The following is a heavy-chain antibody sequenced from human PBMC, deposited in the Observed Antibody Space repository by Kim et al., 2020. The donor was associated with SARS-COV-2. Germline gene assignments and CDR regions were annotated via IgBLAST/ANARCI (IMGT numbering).Heavy chain of an antibody. V-gene: IGHV3-48*02. Sequence: GGSLRLSCAASGFTFYDYGMTWVRQAPGKGLEWLSYIGGGSFTILYADSVKGRFTISRDNAKNSLYLQMNSLRNEDTAFYYCARDYSRYFYWSFGLWGQG. CDR1: GFTFYDYG. D-gene: IGHD3-9*01. J-gene: IGHJ1*01. CDR3: ARDYSRYFYWSFGL. CDR2: IGGGSFTI.